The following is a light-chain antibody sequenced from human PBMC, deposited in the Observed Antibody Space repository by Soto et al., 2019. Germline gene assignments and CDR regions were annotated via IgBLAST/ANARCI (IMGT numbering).Light chain of an antibody. V-gene: IGKV3-11*01. J-gene: IGKJ5*01. CDR3: QQRNVWPPVT. Sequence: EIVLTQSPATLSLSPGERATLSCRASPSVTNFLAWYQQKPGQAPRLLIYGAFNRATGIPARFSGSGSGTDLTLTISSLEPEDSAVYYCQQRNVWPPVTFGQGTRLEI. CDR1: PSVTNF. CDR2: GAF.